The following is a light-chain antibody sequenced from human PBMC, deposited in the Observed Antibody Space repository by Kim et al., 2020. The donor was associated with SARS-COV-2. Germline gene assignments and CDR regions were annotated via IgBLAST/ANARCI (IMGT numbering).Light chain of an antibody. J-gene: IGLJ3*02. CDR2: EVS. V-gene: IGLV2-23*02. CDR3: CSYAGSSTLV. CDR1: TSNVGNYNL. Sequence: GQSITISCTGTTSNVGNYNLVSWYQQHPGKAPKVMIYEVSKRPSGVSNRFSGSKSGNTASLTISGLQAEDEADYYCCSYAGSSTLVFGGGTKLTVL.